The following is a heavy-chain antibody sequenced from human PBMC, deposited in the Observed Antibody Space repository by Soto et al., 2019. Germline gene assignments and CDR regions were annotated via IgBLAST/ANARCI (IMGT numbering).Heavy chain of an antibody. J-gene: IGHJ4*02. CDR3: ATDQRDNFAY. Sequence: ASVKVSCKASGDTFSSFAINWVRQAPGQGLEWMGGFDPEDGETIYAQKFQGRVTMTEDTSTDTAYMELSSLRSEDTAVYYCATDQRDNFAYWGQGTLVTVSS. CDR2: FDPEDGET. CDR1: GDTFSSFA. V-gene: IGHV1-24*01.